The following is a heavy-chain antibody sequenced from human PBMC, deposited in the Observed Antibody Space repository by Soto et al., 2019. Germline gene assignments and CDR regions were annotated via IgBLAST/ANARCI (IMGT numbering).Heavy chain of an antibody. J-gene: IGHJ4*02. V-gene: IGHV4-39*01. CDR3: ARNWNLALVPAAYFDS. CDR1: NFSVLTSIFY. Sequence: PWGTLSLTCTVSNFSVLTSIFYWAWIRQPPGKGLEWVGTVYYTGTTYYNPSLQTRVTITIYTSKKQFPLNLNTMTATDTAVYYCARNWNLALVPAAYFDSWGQGTLVTVSS. CDR2: VYYTGTT. D-gene: IGHD2-2*01.